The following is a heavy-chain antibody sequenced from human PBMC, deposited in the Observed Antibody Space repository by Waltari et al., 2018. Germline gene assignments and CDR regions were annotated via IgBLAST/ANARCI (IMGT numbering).Heavy chain of an antibody. CDR3: ARDRGRGLYLDS. Sequence: QVQLQESGPGLVKPSGTLSVTCAVSGDSISGSYWWSWVRQPPGKGMEWIGQINGSGRSNYNPSLESRVTVSIDTSNNHFSLKVTSATAADTAVYYCARDRGRGLYLDSWGQGTLVTVSP. CDR2: INGSGRS. V-gene: IGHV4-4*02. J-gene: IGHJ4*02. D-gene: IGHD2-15*01. CDR1: GDSISGSYW.